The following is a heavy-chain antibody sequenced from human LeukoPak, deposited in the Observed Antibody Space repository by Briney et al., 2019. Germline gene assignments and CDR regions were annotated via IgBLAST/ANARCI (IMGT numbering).Heavy chain of an antibody. Sequence: PGGSLRLSCEASGFTFSSYAMSWVRQAPGKGLEWVSAISGSGGSTYYADSVKGRFTISRDNSKNTLYMQMNSLRAEDTAVYYCAKDDEAYDDILTGPMGYFDYWGQGTLVTVSS. V-gene: IGHV3-23*01. J-gene: IGHJ4*02. CDR1: GFTFSSYA. CDR2: ISGSGGST. D-gene: IGHD3-9*01. CDR3: AKDDEAYDDILTGPMGYFDY.